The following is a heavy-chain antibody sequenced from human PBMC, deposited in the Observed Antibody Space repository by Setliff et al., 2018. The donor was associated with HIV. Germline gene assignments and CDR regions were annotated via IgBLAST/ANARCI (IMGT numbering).Heavy chain of an antibody. CDR1: GGTFSSYA. D-gene: IGHD2-21*02. CDR2: IIPIFGTA. V-gene: IGHV1-69*13. CDR3: ARDTPHIVVVTAPEPGEDAFDI. Sequence: SVKVSCKASGGTFSSYAISWVRQAPGQGLEWMGGIIPIFGTANYAQKFQGRVTITADESTSTAYMELSSLRSEDTAVYYCARDTPHIVVVTAPEPGEDAFDIWGQGTMVTVSS. J-gene: IGHJ3*02.